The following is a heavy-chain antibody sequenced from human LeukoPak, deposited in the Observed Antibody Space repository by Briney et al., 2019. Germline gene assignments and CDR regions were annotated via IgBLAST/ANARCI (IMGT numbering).Heavy chain of an antibody. CDR3: ARGAVVIINHPTIDY. D-gene: IGHD3-3*01. CDR1: GYTFTGYY. Sequence: GASVKVSCKASGYTFTGYYMHWVRQAPGQGLEWMRWINPNSGGTNYAQKFQGRVTMTRDASISTAYMELSRLRSDDTAVYYCARGAVVIINHPTIDYWGQGTLVTLSS. CDR2: INPNSGGT. V-gene: IGHV1-2*02. J-gene: IGHJ4*02.